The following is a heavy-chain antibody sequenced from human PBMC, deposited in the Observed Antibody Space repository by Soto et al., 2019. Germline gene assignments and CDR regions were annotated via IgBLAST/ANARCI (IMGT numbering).Heavy chain of an antibody. CDR3: TTTVLTVSASAPDSNFSA. V-gene: IGHV3-15*01. J-gene: IGHJ3*01. Sequence: PGGSLRRSCAASGFNLNNAWVSWVRQAPGKGLEWIGHIKSETDSGTTDDAAPVKGRFTISRDGSDKTLYLQRNSLKTEDTAPYYCTTTVLTVSASAPDSNFSAWGQGTMVTVAS. D-gene: IGHD1-20*01. CDR1: GFNLNNAW. CDR2: IKSETDSGTT.